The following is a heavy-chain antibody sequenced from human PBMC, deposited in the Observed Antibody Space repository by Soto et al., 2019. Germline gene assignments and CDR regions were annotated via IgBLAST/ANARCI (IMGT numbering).Heavy chain of an antibody. V-gene: IGHV3-23*01. D-gene: IGHD3-10*01. CDR1: GFTFSSYA. CDR2: ISAGGDRA. Sequence: EVQLLESGGGSVPPGGSLRLSCAVSGFTFSSYAMTWVRQAPGKGLEWVSTISAGGDRAFYADSVKGRFTISRDNSKSTLFLQMNSLRAEDTAVYYCAKNRGSGSPYYYDMDVWGQGTTVTVS. CDR3: AKNRGSGSPYYYDMDV. J-gene: IGHJ6*02.